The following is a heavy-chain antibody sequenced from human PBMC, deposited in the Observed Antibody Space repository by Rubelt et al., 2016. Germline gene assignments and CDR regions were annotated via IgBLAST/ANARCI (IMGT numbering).Heavy chain of an antibody. CDR2: IIPIFGTA. CDR1: GYTFTSYG. D-gene: IGHD3-10*01. Sequence: QVQLVQSGAEVKKPGASVKVSCKASGYTFTSYGISWVRQAPGQGLEWMGGIIPIFGTANYAQKFQGRVTMTTDTSTSTAYMERRSLRSDDTAVYYCARCYGSGSYGNWFDPWGQGTLVTVSS. J-gene: IGHJ5*02. V-gene: IGHV1-18*01. CDR3: ARCYGSGSYGNWFDP.